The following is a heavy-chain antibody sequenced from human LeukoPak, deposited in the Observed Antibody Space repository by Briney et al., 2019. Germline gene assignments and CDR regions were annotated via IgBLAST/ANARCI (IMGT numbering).Heavy chain of an antibody. Sequence: GGSLRLSCAASGFTFSSYSMNWVRQAPGKGLEWVSYISSSSSTIYYADSVKGRFTISGDNAKNSLHLQMNSLRAEDTAVYYCARDRYDYVWGSYRYTFDYWGQGTLVTVSS. CDR1: GFTFSSYS. J-gene: IGHJ4*02. D-gene: IGHD3-16*02. CDR3: ARDRYDYVWGSYRYTFDY. CDR2: ISSSSSTI. V-gene: IGHV3-48*01.